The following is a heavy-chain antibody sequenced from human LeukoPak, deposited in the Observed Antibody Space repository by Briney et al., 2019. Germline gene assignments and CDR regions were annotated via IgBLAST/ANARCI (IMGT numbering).Heavy chain of an antibody. D-gene: IGHD6-13*01. CDR1: GFTFNSYA. CDR3: AKDSYSSSWYPLYYMDV. J-gene: IGHJ6*03. Sequence: GGSLRLSCAASGFTFNSYAMSWVRQAPGKGLEWVSAISGSGGSTYYADSVKGRFTISRDNSKNTLYLQMNSLRAEDTAVYYCAKDSYSSSWYPLYYMDVWGKGTTVTVSS. CDR2: ISGSGGST. V-gene: IGHV3-23*01.